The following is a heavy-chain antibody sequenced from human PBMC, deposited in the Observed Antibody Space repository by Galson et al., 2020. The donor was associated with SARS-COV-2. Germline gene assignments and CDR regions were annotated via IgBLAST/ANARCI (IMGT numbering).Heavy chain of an antibody. CDR1: GGSISSSSYY. Sequence: SETLSLTCTVSGGSISSSSYYWGWIRQPPGKGLEWIGRIYYSGSTYYNPSLKSRVTISVDTSKNQFSLKLSSVTAADTAVYYCASCLDYYDSSGTNIHDAFDIWGQGTMVTVSS. V-gene: IGHV4-39*01. CDR3: ASCLDYYDSSGTNIHDAFDI. J-gene: IGHJ3*02. D-gene: IGHD3-22*01. CDR2: IYYSGST.